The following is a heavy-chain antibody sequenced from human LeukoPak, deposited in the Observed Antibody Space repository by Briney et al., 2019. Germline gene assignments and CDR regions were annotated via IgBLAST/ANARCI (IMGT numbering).Heavy chain of an antibody. J-gene: IGHJ5*02. Sequence: SETLSLTCTVSGVSISSGSYYWSWIRQPAGKGLEWIGRIYTSGSTNYNPSLKSRVTISVDTSKNQFSLKLSSVTAADTAVSYCARDPSQGYSWFDPWGQGTLVTVSS. V-gene: IGHV4-61*02. CDR2: IYTSGST. CDR3: ARDPSQGYSWFDP. CDR1: GVSISSGSYY.